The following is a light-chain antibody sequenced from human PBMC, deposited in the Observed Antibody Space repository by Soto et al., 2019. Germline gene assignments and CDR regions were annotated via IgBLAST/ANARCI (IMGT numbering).Light chain of an antibody. CDR3: QQTYTAPRT. CDR2: GAS. CDR1: QSITIY. J-gene: IGKJ1*01. Sequence: DIQMTQSPSSLSASVGDRVTITCRASQSITIYLNWYQQQPGIAPRLLIYGASTLQTGVPSRFSGSGSMTDFTLTISDLQPEDFATYSCQQTYTAPRTFGQGTKVDI. V-gene: IGKV1-39*01.